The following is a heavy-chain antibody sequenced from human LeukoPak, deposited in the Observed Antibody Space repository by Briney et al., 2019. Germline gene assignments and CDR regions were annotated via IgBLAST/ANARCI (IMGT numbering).Heavy chain of an antibody. Sequence: ASVKVSCKASGGTFSNYAITWVRQAPGQGFEFMGRIVPILDITNYAQKFQGRVTITADRSTTTAHMELSSLRSDDTAVYYCAKKMGGGPYYFDSGGRGTLATVPS. CDR2: IVPILDIT. J-gene: IGHJ4*02. V-gene: IGHV1-69*04. D-gene: IGHD3-16*01. CDR3: AKKMGGGPYYFDS. CDR1: GGTFSNYA.